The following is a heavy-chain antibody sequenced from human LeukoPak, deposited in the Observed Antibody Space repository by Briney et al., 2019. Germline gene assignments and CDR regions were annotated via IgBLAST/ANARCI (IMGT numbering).Heavy chain of an antibody. CDR2: ISGSGGNT. J-gene: IGHJ4*02. V-gene: IGHV3-23*01. CDR3: AKEAIAYTNSDSWVDY. D-gene: IGHD2-21*01. CDR1: VITFSRYA. Sequence: PGGSLRLSCAASVITFSRYAMSWARHAPGKGLEWVSAISGSGGNTYYADSVKGRFTISRDNSQNTLYLQMNTLRAEDTAVYYCAKEAIAYTNSDSWVDYWGQGTLVTVSS.